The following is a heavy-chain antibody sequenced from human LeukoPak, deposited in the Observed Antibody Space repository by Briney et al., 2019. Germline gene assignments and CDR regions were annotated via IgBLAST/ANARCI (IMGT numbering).Heavy chain of an antibody. CDR1: GVSMNSYY. CDR2: IYYSGNI. V-gene: IGHV4-59*01. CDR3: ARGARTPEC. D-gene: IGHD4-23*01. J-gene: IGHJ4*02. Sequence: AETLSLTCTVSGVSMNSYYWSWIRQPPGKDLECIGYIYYSGNINYNPSLKSRVTMSLDTSKNQFSLKLTSATAADTAIYYCARGARTPECWGQGALVPVSS.